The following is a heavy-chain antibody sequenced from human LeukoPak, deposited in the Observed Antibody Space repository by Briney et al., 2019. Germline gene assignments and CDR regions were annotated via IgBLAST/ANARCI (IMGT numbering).Heavy chain of an antibody. CDR3: ARDWKTNSFDY. Sequence: TGGSLRLSCAASGFTFSSYAMSWVRQAPGKGLEWVSAISGSGGSTYYADSVKGRFTISGDNSKNTLYLQMDSLGAEDTAIYYCARDWKTNSFDYWGQGTLVTVSS. D-gene: IGHD1-1*01. J-gene: IGHJ4*02. V-gene: IGHV3-23*01. CDR2: ISGSGGST. CDR1: GFTFSSYA.